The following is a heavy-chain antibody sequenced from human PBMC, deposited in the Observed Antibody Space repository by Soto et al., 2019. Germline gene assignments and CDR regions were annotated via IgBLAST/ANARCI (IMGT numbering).Heavy chain of an antibody. J-gene: IGHJ4*02. V-gene: IGHV4-39*01. CDR2: IYYSGST. Sequence: ETLSLTCTVTGDSISSRSYYWGWIRQPPGKGLEWIGSIYYSGSTYNNPSIRSRVYMSIDTSNDQFSLKLKSVTASDTALYFCARQRTSVVTQAYFDVWGPGFLVTVSS. D-gene: IGHD2-21*02. CDR3: ARQRTSVVTQAYFDV. CDR1: GDSISSRSYY.